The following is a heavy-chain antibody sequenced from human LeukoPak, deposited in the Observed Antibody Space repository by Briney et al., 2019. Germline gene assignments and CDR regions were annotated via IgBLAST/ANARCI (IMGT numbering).Heavy chain of an antibody. CDR2: IYHSGST. CDR1: GDSISSNNW. V-gene: IGHV4-4*02. J-gene: IGHJ6*03. Sequence: SGTLSLTCAVSGDSISSNNWWTWVRQPPGKGLEWIGEIYHSGSTNYNPSLKSRVTISVDTSKNQFSLRLSSVTAADTAVYYCARGKDYYYYYMDVWGKGTTVTVSS. CDR3: ARGKDYYYYYMDV.